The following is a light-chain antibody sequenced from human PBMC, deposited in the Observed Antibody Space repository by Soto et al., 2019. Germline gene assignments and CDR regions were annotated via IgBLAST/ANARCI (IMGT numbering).Light chain of an antibody. CDR2: AVS. Sequence: QSVVTQPASVSGSPAQSVTISFSGTSSDIGSYDHVAWYQQFPGKSPKPIIYAVSDRPSGVSDRFSGSKSGISASLTISGLQTEDEADYYCISYTDRQSYLFGTGTKVTVL. J-gene: IGLJ1*01. CDR3: ISYTDRQSYL. V-gene: IGLV2-14*03. CDR1: SSDIGSYDH.